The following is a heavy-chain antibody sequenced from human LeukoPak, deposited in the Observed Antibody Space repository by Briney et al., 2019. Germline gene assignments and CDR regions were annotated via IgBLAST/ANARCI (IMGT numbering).Heavy chain of an antibody. V-gene: IGHV7-4-1*02. CDR2: INTNTGNP. Sequence: ASVKVSCKASGYTFTSYAMNWVRQAPGQGLEWMGWINTNTGNPTYAQGFTGRFVFSLDTSVSTAYLQISSLKAEDTAVYYCAPFLDTAMVKAFFYFDYWGQGTLVTVSS. CDR3: APFLDTAMVKAFFYFDY. CDR1: GYTFTSYA. D-gene: IGHD5-18*01. J-gene: IGHJ4*02.